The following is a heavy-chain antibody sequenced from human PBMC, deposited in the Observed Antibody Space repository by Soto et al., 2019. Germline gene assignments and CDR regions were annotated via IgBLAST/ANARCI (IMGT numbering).Heavy chain of an antibody. Sequence: SETLSLTCTVSGGPIRSSSHYWDWIRQSPGTGLEWIGSIDESGDFYYNPSLESRVTISVDTSKNQFSLKLISVTGADSAIYYCAREGGYVDYWGQGTLVTSPQ. CDR1: GGPIRSSSHY. CDR3: AREGGYVDY. V-gene: IGHV4-39*02. CDR2: IDESGDF. J-gene: IGHJ4*02. D-gene: IGHD1-1*01.